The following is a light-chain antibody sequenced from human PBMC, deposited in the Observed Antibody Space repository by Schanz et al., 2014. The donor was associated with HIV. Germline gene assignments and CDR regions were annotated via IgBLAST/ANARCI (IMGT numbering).Light chain of an antibody. CDR2: QAS. V-gene: IGKV1-5*03. J-gene: IGKJ1*01. Sequence: DVQMTQSPTTLSASVGDRVTITCRASQNIGKWLTWYQQKPGKAPNLLIYQASSLNIGVPSRFSGSGSGTEFTLTISSLQPDDFATYYCQQYGRSSWTFGLGTKVETK. CDR1: QNIGKW. CDR3: QQYGRSSWT.